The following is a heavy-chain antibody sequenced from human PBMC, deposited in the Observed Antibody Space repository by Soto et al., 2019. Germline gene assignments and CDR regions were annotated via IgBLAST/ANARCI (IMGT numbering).Heavy chain of an antibody. V-gene: IGHV1-2*02. Sequence: GASVKVSCKASGYTFTGYYMHWVRQAPGQGLEWMGWINPNSGGTNYAHKFQGRVTMTRDTSISTAYMELSRLRSDDTAVYYCAREFGPYYDIWTGDYNGWFDPWGQGTQVTVSS. J-gene: IGHJ5*02. CDR2: INPNSGGT. CDR3: AREFGPYYDIWTGDYNGWFDP. D-gene: IGHD3-9*01. CDR1: GYTFTGYY.